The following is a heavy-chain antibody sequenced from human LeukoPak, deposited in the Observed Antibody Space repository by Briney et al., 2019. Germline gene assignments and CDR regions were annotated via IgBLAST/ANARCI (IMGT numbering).Heavy chain of an antibody. J-gene: IGHJ3*02. CDR1: GGSFSGYY. D-gene: IGHD3-10*01. CDR2: INHSGGT. CDR3: ARWRGGAFDI. Sequence: PSETLSLTCAVYGGSFSGYYWSWLRQPPGKGLEWIGEINHSGGTNYNPSLKSRVTISVDTSKNQFSLKLTSVTTADPAVYYCARWRGGAFDIWGQGTMVTVSS. V-gene: IGHV4-34*01.